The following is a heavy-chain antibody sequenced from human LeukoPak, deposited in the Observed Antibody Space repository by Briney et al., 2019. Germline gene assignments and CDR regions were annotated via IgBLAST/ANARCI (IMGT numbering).Heavy chain of an antibody. Sequence: GGSLRLSCAASGFSFSSYGMHWVRQAPGKGLEWVAVISYDRSNKYYADSVKGRFTISRDNSKNTLYVQMNSLRAEDTAVYYCAKDRGFGVFFQYYFDYWGQGTLVTASS. J-gene: IGHJ4*02. V-gene: IGHV3-30*18. D-gene: IGHD3-10*01. CDR1: GFSFSSYG. CDR2: ISYDRSNK. CDR3: AKDRGFGVFFQYYFDY.